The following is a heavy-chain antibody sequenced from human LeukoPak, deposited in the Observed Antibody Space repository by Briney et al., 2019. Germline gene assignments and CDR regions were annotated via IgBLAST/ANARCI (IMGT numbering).Heavy chain of an antibody. CDR1: GFTFSSYS. Sequence: GGSLRLSCAASGFTFSSYSMNWVRQAPGKGLEWVSYISSSSSTIYYADSVKGRFTISRDKAKNSLYLQMNSLRPEDTAVYYCAKDLGGIHYFDYWGQGTLVSVSS. CDR2: ISSSSSTI. CDR3: AKDLGGIHYFDY. V-gene: IGHV3-48*01. J-gene: IGHJ4*02.